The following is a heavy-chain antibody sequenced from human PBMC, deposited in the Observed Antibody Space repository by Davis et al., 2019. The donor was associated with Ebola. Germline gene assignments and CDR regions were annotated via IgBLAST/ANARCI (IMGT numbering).Heavy chain of an antibody. D-gene: IGHD3-10*01. CDR2: INAYTGTT. V-gene: IGHV1-18*01. CDR1: GFTFSSYG. Sequence: AASVKVSCKASGFTFSSYGIGWVRQAPGQGLEWMGWINAYTGTTHYAENFQGRVSMTTESSIKTAYMELRSLRSDDTAVYYCARGRPTVQGVIAEFDSWGQGTLVTVSS. CDR3: ARGRPTVQGVIAEFDS. J-gene: IGHJ4*02.